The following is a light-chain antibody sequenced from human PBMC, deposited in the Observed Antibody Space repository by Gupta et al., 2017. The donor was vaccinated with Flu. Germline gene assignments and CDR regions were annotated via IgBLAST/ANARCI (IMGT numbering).Light chain of an antibody. CDR3: QVWDSISDHWV. CDR2: DDS. Sequence: SYVLTQPPSVSVAPGQTAKITCGENNLERKSVHWYQQKPGQAPVLVVYDDSDRPSGIPERFSGSNSVNTAALTISRVEAGDEADYYCQVWDSISDHWVFGGGTRLTVL. J-gene: IGLJ3*02. CDR1: NLERKS. V-gene: IGLV3-21*02.